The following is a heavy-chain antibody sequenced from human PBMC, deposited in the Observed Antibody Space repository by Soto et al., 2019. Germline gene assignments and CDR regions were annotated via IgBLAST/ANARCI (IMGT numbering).Heavy chain of an antibody. CDR3: ARGAFDV. V-gene: IGHV3-13*01. CDR2: IGVADDT. CDR1: GFTFSSYD. Sequence: VQLVESGGGLIQPGGSLRLSCAASGFTFSSYDMHWVRQTPGEGLEWVSAIGVADDTYYQDSVKGRFTISRENAKNSLYLQINSLRAGDTAVYYCARGAFDVWGQGTMVTVSS. J-gene: IGHJ3*01.